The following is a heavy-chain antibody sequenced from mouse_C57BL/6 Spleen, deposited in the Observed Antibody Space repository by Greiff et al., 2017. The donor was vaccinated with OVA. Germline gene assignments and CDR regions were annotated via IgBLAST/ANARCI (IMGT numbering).Heavy chain of an antibody. CDR3: ARGYYGSSPYFDY. Sequence: QVQLQQPGAELVKPGASVKMSGLGWGETCTSYVMHPVKQHPGRVPAVILIIDPNSGGTKYNEKFKSKATLTVDKPSSTAYMQLSSLTSEDSAVYYCARGYYGSSPYFDYWGQGTTLTVSS. D-gene: IGHD1-1*01. CDR2: IDPNSGGT. J-gene: IGHJ2*01. V-gene: IGHV1-72*01. CDR1: GETCTSYV.